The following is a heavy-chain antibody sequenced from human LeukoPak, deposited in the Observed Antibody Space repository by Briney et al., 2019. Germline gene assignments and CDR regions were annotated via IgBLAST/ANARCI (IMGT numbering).Heavy chain of an antibody. CDR1: VFTLSTYS. D-gene: IGHD1-26*01. Sequence: GGSLRLSCAPSVFTLSTYSMHWVRQAPGKGLEWVAVISYDGSNKYYADSVKGRFTISRDNSKNTLYLQMNSRRAEDTAVYYCAKAIYSGSYYGLYFQHWGQGTLVTVSS. J-gene: IGHJ1*01. CDR2: ISYDGSNK. CDR3: AKAIYSGSYYGLYFQH. V-gene: IGHV3-30*18.